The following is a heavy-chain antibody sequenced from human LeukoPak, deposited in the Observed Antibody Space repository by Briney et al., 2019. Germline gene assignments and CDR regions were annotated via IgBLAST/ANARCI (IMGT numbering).Heavy chain of an antibody. Sequence: SETLSLTCTVSGGSLSAYYWNWIRQPPGKGLEWIGYISYSGSTNYSPSLQSRLTISVDTSKSQFSLKLRSVTAADTAVYYCARALYSGATIPYNWFDPWGQGTLVTVSS. CDR3: ARALYSGATIPYNWFDP. V-gene: IGHV4-59*01. J-gene: IGHJ5*02. CDR2: ISYSGST. D-gene: IGHD1-26*01. CDR1: GGSLSAYY.